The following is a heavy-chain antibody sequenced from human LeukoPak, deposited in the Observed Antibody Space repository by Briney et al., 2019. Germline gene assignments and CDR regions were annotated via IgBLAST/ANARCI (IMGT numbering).Heavy chain of an antibody. D-gene: IGHD2-8*02. CDR2: IKKKTDGETT. CDR3: TTVGYCTGDNCYN. Sequence: GGSLRLSCTGSGFNFTNAWMSWVRQAPGKGLEWVGRIKKKTDGETTDYAALVKGRFTISRDDSKNTLYLQMNSLETEDTAVYYCTTVGYCTGDNCYNWGQGTLVTVSS. V-gene: IGHV3-15*01. J-gene: IGHJ4*02. CDR1: GFNFTNAW.